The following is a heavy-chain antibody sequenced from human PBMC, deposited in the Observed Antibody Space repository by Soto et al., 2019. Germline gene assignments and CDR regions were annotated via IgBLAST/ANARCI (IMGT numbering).Heavy chain of an antibody. CDR2: FCSDGTT. CDR3: VMDTHSPARFDH. D-gene: IGHD5-18*01. CDR1: GEFTVSTAF. Sequence: GGSQRLSCTASGEFTVSTAFMGWVRQAPGKGLEWVSTFCSDGTTYYADPVTGRFTISRDNSKSTLYLQMNNLEVEDTAVYYCVMDTHSPARFDHWGQGTLVTVSS. V-gene: IGHV3-53*01. J-gene: IGHJ4*02.